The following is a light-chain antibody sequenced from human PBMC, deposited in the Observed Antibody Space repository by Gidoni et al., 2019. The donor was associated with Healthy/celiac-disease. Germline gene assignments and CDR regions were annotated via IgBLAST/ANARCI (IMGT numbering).Light chain of an antibody. Sequence: DIKMTQSPSSLSASVGDRVTITCRASQSISSYLNWYQQKPGKAPKLLIYAASSLQSGVPSRFSGSGSGTDFTLTISSLQPEDFATYYCQQSYSTPSSFXQXTKLEIK. CDR1: QSISSY. V-gene: IGKV1-39*01. J-gene: IGKJ2*04. CDR3: QQSYSTPSS. CDR2: AAS.